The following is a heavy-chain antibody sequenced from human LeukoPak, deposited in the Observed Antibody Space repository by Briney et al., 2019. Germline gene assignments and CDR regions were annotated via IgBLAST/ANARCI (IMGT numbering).Heavy chain of an antibody. J-gene: IGHJ5*02. Sequence: GGSLRLSRAASGFTFSTYAMTWVRPAPGRGQEWVSATSGGGGSTYNAHSVKGRFTMSRDNSKNTVYLQMNSMRAEDTAVYFCAKGKTSSWVDWFDLWCRGPLTTVSS. V-gene: IGHV3-23*01. CDR1: GFTFSTYA. CDR2: TSGGGGST. CDR3: AKGKTSSWVDWFDL. D-gene: IGHD6-13*01.